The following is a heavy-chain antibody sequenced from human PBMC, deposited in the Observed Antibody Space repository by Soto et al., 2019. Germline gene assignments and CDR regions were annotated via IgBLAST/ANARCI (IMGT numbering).Heavy chain of an antibody. CDR1: GFTFSSYA. Sequence: PGGSLRLSCAASGFTFSSYAMSWVRQTPGKGLEWVTTISGSGGRTYYADSVKGRFTISRDNSKNTVYLQINSQRAEDTAVYYCAKVSNGYFDYWGQGTLVTVSS. J-gene: IGHJ4*02. D-gene: IGHD2-8*01. V-gene: IGHV3-23*01. CDR2: ISGSGGRT. CDR3: AKVSNGYFDY.